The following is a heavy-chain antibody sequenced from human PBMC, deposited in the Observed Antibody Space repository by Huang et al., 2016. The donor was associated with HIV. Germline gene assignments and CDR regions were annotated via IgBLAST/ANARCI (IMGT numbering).Heavy chain of an antibody. J-gene: IGHJ4*02. Sequence: QVQLVESGGGVVQPGRSLRLSCVASGFTFNNFGMHWVRQAPGKGLYWVAVISYDGSNGRYSESVKGRFTISRDNPMDTLYLQMNSLRPDDTAVYYCAKESRWYSDLDNWGQGTLVTVSS. CDR3: AKESRWYSDLDN. CDR1: GFTFNNFG. CDR2: ISYDGSNG. V-gene: IGHV3-30*18. D-gene: IGHD2-15*01.